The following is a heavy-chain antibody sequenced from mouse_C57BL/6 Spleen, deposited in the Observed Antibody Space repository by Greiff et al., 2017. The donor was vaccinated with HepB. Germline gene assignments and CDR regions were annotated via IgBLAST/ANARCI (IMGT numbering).Heavy chain of an antibody. CDR1: GFNIKDYY. Sequence: EVQLQQSGAELVRPGASVKLSCTASGFNIKDYYMHWVKQRPEQGLEWIGRIDPEDGDTEYAPKFQGKATMTADTSSNTAYLQLSSLTSEDTAVYYCTSYYNGSSSFAYWGQGTLVTVSA. J-gene: IGHJ3*01. V-gene: IGHV14-1*01. CDR3: TSYYNGSSSFAY. D-gene: IGHD1-1*01. CDR2: IDPEDGDT.